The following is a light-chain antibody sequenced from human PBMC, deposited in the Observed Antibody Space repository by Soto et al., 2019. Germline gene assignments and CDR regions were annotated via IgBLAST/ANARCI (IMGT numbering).Light chain of an antibody. CDR3: SSYTSSTTAI. CDR2: DVS. J-gene: IGLJ2*01. Sequence: QSVLTQPASVSGSPGQSITISCTGTSSDVGGYDYVSWYQQHPGKVPKLLIYDVSHRPSGVSYRFSGSKSGNTASLTISGLQAEDEADYYCSSYTSSTTAIFGGGTTLTVL. CDR1: SSDVGGYDY. V-gene: IGLV2-14*03.